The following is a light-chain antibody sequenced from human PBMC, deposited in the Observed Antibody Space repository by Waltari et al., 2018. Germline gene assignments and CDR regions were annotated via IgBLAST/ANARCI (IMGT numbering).Light chain of an antibody. J-gene: IGKJ3*01. CDR1: QSVSTK. CDR2: DAS. Sequence: EIVMTQSPATLSVSPGEGVTLSCRASQSVSTKLAWYQLKPGQAPRLLIYDASSRATGIPARFSGSGSGTEFTLTISSLQSEDFALYDCQQYHNWPPEITFGPGTKVDIK. V-gene: IGKV3D-15*01. CDR3: QQYHNWPPEIT.